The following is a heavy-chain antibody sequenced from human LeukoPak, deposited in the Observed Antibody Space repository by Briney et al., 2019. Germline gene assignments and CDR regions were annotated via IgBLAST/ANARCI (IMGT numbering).Heavy chain of an antibody. D-gene: IGHD3-9*01. Sequence: GGSLRLTCAASGFTVSSNYMSWVRQAPGKGLEWVSVIYSGGSTYYADSVKGRFTISRDNSKNTLYLQMNSLRAEDTAVYYCAKNDILTGYYPTFDYWGQGTLVTVSS. CDR2: IYSGGST. CDR3: AKNDILTGYYPTFDY. CDR1: GFTVSSNY. V-gene: IGHV3-66*01. J-gene: IGHJ4*02.